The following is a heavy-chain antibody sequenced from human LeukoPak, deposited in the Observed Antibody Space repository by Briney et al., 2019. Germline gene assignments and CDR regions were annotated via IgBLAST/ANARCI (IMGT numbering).Heavy chain of an antibody. Sequence: GGSLRLSCAASGFTFSSYGMHWVRHAPGKGLEWVAFIRYDGSNKYYADSVKGRFTISRDNSKNTLYLQMNSLRAEDTAVYYCAKGKPGYSSSWYFQHWGQGTLVTVSS. D-gene: IGHD6-13*01. J-gene: IGHJ1*01. CDR2: IRYDGSNK. CDR3: AKGKPGYSSSWYFQH. CDR1: GFTFSSYG. V-gene: IGHV3-30*02.